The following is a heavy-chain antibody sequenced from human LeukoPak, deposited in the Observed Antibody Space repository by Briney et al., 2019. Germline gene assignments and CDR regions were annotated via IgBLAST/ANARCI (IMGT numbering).Heavy chain of an antibody. D-gene: IGHD1-26*01. Sequence: PGGSLRLSCAASGFTFSSYDMHWVRQATGKGLEWVSAIGTAGDTYYPGSVKGRFTISRENAKNSLYLQMNSLRAGDTAVYYCARAPGVGADYYYYGMDVWGQGTTVTVSS. CDR1: GFTFSSYD. CDR2: IGTAGDT. J-gene: IGHJ6*02. CDR3: ARAPGVGADYYYYGMDV. V-gene: IGHV3-13*01.